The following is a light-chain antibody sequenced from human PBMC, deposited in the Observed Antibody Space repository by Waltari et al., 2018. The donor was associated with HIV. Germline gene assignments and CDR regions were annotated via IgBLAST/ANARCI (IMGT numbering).Light chain of an antibody. CDR3: QQRRRWPIT. J-gene: IGKJ5*01. CDR2: DAS. Sequence: ILLTQSPAILSLSPGDGVTLSCRSSQEVGSYLAWYQHKPGQAPRLLIYDASNRATGIPARFSGGGSGTDFTLTISRLEPDDFALYYCQQRRRWPITFGQGTRIEI. CDR1: QEVGSY. V-gene: IGKV3-11*01.